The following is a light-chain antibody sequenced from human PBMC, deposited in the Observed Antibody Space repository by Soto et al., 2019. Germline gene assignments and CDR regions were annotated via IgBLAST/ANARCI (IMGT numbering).Light chain of an antibody. CDR1: SSDVGNYDY. CDR3: TSYTPSSTYV. CDR2: AVS. Sequence: QSVLTQPASVSGSPGQSITISCTGTSSDVGNYDYVSWYQQYLGKAPRLMIYAVSRRPSGISDRFSGSKSGNTASLTISGLQAEDEADYYCTSYTPSSTYVFGTGTKVTVL. V-gene: IGLV2-14*01. J-gene: IGLJ1*01.